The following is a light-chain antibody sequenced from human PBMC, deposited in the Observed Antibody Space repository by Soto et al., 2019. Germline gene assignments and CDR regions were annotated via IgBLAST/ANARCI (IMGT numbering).Light chain of an antibody. Sequence: DIEMTQSPSSLSASVGHRFTITCRASQGISNYLAWYQQKPGKVPKLLIYAASTLQSGVPSRLSGSGYGTDFTLTISSLKPEDVETYYCQKYNSDPLTFGGGTRLEI. CDR1: QGISNY. CDR2: AAS. J-gene: IGKJ5*01. CDR3: QKYNSDPLT. V-gene: IGKV1-27*01.